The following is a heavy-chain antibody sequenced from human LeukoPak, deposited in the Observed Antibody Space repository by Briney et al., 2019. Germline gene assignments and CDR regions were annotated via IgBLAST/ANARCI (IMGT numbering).Heavy chain of an antibody. J-gene: IGHJ4*02. V-gene: IGHV4-59*01. CDR1: GGSISAYY. CDR2: IYYSGST. CDR3: ARGDSLFDY. Sequence: TPSETLSLTCTVSGGSISAYYWSWIRQPPGKGLEWIGYIYYSGSTNYNPSLKSRVTISVDTSKNQFSLKLSSVTAADTAVYYCARGDSLFDYWGQGTLVTVSS. D-gene: IGHD2-15*01.